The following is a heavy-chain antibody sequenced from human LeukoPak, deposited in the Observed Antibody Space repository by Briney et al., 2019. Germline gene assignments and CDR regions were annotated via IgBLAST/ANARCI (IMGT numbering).Heavy chain of an antibody. V-gene: IGHV3-48*01. CDR3: ARGWEFEY. Sequence: GGSLRLSCAASGFTFSTYSMNWVRQAPGKGLEWVSYISSGTSSIYYADSVKGRFTISRDNAKNSLYLQMTSLRAKDTAVYYCARGWEFEYWGQGTLVTVSS. CDR2: ISSGTSSI. D-gene: IGHD1-26*01. J-gene: IGHJ4*02. CDR1: GFTFSTYS.